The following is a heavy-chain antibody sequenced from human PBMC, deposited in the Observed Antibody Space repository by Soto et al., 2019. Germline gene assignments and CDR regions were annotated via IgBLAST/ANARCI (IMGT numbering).Heavy chain of an antibody. CDR3: ARDDPSYYYGPLDY. V-gene: IGHV3-30*03. D-gene: IGHD3-10*01. J-gene: IGHJ4*02. CDR2: LSYDGSNK. CDR1: GFSFSTYG. Sequence: GGSLRLSCAASGFSFSTYGMHWVRQAPGKGLEWVAVLSYDGSNKYYADSVKGRFTISRDNSKNTLYLQMNSLRAEDTAVYYCARDDPSYYYGPLDYWGQGTLVTVSS.